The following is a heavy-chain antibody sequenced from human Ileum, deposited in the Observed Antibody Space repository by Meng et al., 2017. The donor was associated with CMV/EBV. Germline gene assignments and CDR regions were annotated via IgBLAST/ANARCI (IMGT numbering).Heavy chain of an antibody. CDR1: LTTSGVG. CDR2: IYWDDDK. Sequence: LTTSGVGVGWIRQPPGKALESLALIYWDDDKRYTPSLSHRLTITKDTSKNQVVLTMTNMDPADTATYYCAHRLPFNINWDVGWFGPWGQGILVTVSS. D-gene: IGHD1-1*01. J-gene: IGHJ5*02. V-gene: IGHV2-5*02. CDR3: AHRLPFNINWDVGWFGP.